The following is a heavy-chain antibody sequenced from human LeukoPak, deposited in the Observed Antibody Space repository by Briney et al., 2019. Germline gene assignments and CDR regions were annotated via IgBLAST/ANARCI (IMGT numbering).Heavy chain of an antibody. CDR2: INHSGST. V-gene: IGHV4-34*01. J-gene: IGHJ5*02. CDR1: GGSFSGYY. Sequence: PSETLSLTCAVYGGSFSGYYWSWIRQPPGKGLEWIGEINHSGSTNYNPSLKSRVTISVDTSKNQFSLKLSSVTAADTAVYYCARGTSRHFTIFGRTDNWFDPWGQGTLVTVSS. D-gene: IGHD3-3*01. CDR3: ARGTSRHFTIFGRTDNWFDP.